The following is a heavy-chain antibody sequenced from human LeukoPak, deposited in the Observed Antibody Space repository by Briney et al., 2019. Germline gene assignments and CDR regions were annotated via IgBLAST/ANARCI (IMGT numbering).Heavy chain of an antibody. CDR1: GFPFRSYG. D-gene: IGHD3-16*01. Sequence: PGGSLRLSCAASGFPFRSYGMHWVRQAPGKGLVWVSHVNSDGSGTDYADSVKGRFTISRDNAKNTLYLQMNSLRVEDTAVYYCVCLGLGGLSLDWGQGTRVTGSS. CDR3: VCLGLGGLSLD. V-gene: IGHV3-74*01. CDR2: VNSDGSGT. J-gene: IGHJ4*02.